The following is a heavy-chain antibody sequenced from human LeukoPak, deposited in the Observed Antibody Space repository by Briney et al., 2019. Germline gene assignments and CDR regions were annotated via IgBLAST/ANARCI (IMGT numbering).Heavy chain of an antibody. Sequence: ASVKVSCKASGYTFTSYYMHWVRQAPGQGLEWMGIINPSGGSTSYAQKFQGRVTMTRDTSTSTVYMELSSLRSEDTAVYYCARDSIYGDYGWTYYYYYGMDVWGQGTTVTVSS. CDR1: GYTFTSYY. V-gene: IGHV1-46*01. D-gene: IGHD4-17*01. CDR3: ARDSIYGDYGWTYYYYYGMDV. J-gene: IGHJ6*02. CDR2: INPSGGST.